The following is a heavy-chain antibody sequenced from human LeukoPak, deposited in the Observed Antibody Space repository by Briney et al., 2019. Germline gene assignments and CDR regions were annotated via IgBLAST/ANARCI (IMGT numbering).Heavy chain of an antibody. D-gene: IGHD3-10*02. Sequence: KTGGSLRLSCAASGFTFSSYSMNWVRQAPGKGLEWVSSISSSSSYIYYADSVKGRFTISRDNAKNSLYLQMNSLRAEDTAVYYCARSYARGREYYFDYWGQGTLVTVSS. V-gene: IGHV3-21*01. CDR1: GFTFSSYS. CDR2: ISSSSSYI. CDR3: ARSYARGREYYFDY. J-gene: IGHJ4*02.